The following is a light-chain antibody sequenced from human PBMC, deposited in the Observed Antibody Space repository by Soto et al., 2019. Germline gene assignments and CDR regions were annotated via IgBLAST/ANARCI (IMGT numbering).Light chain of an antibody. CDR3: QQYNSQFRT. CDR1: QSVDSW. J-gene: IGKJ1*01. CDR2: KAS. V-gene: IGKV1-5*03. Sequence: DIQMTQSPSTLSASVGDRVTITCRASQSVDSWLAWYQQKPGKAPKLLIYKASSLESWVPSRFSGSGSGTEFTLTISSLQPDDFATYYCQQYNSQFRTFGQGTKV.